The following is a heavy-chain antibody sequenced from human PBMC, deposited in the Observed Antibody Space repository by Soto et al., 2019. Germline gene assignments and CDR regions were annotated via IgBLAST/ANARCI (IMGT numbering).Heavy chain of an antibody. CDR1: GFTFSNAW. CDR3: TRNPEVVDYYYYYMDV. V-gene: IGHV3-15*01. CDR2: IKSKTDGGTT. J-gene: IGHJ6*03. D-gene: IGHD2-21*01. Sequence: GGSLRLSCAASGFTFSNAWMSWVRQAPGKGLEWVGRIKSKTDGGTTDYAAPVKGRFTISRDDSKNTLYLQMNSLKTEDTAVYYCTRNPEVVDYYYYYMDVWGKGTTVTVSS.